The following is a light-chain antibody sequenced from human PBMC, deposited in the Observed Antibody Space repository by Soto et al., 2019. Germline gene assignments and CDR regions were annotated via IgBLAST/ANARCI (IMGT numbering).Light chain of an antibody. CDR3: QQYGSSPPYT. Sequence: EVILTQSPGTLSLSPGDRATLSCRASQSVSNNYLAWYQQKPGQAPRLLIFGSSDRATGIPDRFSGSGSGTDFTLTISRLEPEDFAVYYCQQYGSSPPYTFGQGTNLEIK. V-gene: IGKV3-20*01. CDR1: QSVSNNY. CDR2: GSS. J-gene: IGKJ2*01.